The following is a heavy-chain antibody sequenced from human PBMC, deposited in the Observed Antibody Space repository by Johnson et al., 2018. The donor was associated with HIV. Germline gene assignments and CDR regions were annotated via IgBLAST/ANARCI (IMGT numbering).Heavy chain of an antibody. Sequence: VQLVESGGGLIQPGGSLRLSCAASGFTVSTNYMSWVRQAPGDRLERLTTINKDGGEEYYADSVKGRFTVSRDNYKNTLYLQMNSMRGEDTAVYYCAKVHSSSSNGFDIWGQGTMVTVSS. CDR2: INKDGGEE. V-gene: IGHV3-7*01. D-gene: IGHD6-6*01. J-gene: IGHJ3*02. CDR3: AKVHSSSSNGFDI. CDR1: GFTVSTNY.